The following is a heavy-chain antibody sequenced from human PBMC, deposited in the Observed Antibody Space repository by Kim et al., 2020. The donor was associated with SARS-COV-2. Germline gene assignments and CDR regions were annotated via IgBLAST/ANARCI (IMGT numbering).Heavy chain of an antibody. CDR1: GFTFSSYS. CDR3: ARVYSSGYYYSSPTYYFDY. J-gene: IGHJ4*02. CDR2: ISSTSSTI. V-gene: IGHV3-48*02. Sequence: GGSLRLSCAASGFTFSSYSMNWVRQAPGKGLEWVSYISSTSSTIYYADSVKGRFTISRENAKNLLFLQMNSLRDEDTAVYYCARVYSSGYYYSSPTYYFDYWGQGTLVTVSS. D-gene: IGHD3-22*01.